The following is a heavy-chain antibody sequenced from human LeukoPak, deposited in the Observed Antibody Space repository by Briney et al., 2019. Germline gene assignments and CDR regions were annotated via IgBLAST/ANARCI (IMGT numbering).Heavy chain of an antibody. J-gene: IGHJ4*02. CDR1: GGSISSSSYY. V-gene: IGHV4-39*01. CDR2: IYYSGST. CDR3: ARVGYGSGNYSDY. D-gene: IGHD3-10*01. Sequence: SETLSLTCTVSGGSISSSSYYWGWIRQPPGKGLEWSGSIYYSGSTCYNPSLKSRVTISVGTSKNQFSLKLSSVTAADTAVYYCARVGYGSGNYSDYWGQGTLVTVSS.